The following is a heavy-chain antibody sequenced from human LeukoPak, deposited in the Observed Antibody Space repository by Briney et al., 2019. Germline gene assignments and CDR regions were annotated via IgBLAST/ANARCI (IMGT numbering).Heavy chain of an antibody. J-gene: IGHJ3*02. Sequence: PSETLSLTCTVSGGSISSYYWSWIRQPAGKGLEWIGRIYTSGSTNYNPSLKSRVTMSVDTSKNQFSLKLSSVTAADTAVYYCARVPKRRVRGVNQAFDIWGQGTVVTVSS. CDR3: ARVPKRRVRGVNQAFDI. D-gene: IGHD3-10*01. V-gene: IGHV4-4*07. CDR1: GGSISSYY. CDR2: IYTSGST.